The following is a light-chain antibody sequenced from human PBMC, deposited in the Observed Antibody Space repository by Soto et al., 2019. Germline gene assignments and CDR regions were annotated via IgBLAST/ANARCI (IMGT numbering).Light chain of an antibody. J-gene: IGKJ2*01. CDR2: GAS. Sequence: EIVLTQSPGTLSLSPGERATLSCRASQSVSSSYLAWYQQKPGQTPRLLIYGASTRVTGMPDRFSGSGSGTDSTLTISRLEPEDFAVYYCQQYGSSPYTFGQGTKVEIK. CDR3: QQYGSSPYT. V-gene: IGKV3-20*01. CDR1: QSVSSSY.